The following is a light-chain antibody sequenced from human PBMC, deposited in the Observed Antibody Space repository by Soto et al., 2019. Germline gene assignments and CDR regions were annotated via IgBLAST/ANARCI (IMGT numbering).Light chain of an antibody. J-gene: IGKJ4*01. CDR3: QQYQSLP. V-gene: IGKV3-20*01. CDR2: GAS. Sequence: EFVLTQSPATFSLSPAQRPTLSCRASQSVSSSYLAWYQHKPGQAPRLLIHGASSRVTGIPDRFSGSGSGTDFTLTITRLEPEDFAVYYCQQYQSLPFGGGTKAAI. CDR1: QSVSSSY.